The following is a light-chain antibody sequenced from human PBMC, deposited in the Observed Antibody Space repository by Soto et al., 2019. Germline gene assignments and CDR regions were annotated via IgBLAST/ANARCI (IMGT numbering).Light chain of an antibody. CDR1: QSVSSS. CDR2: DAS. Sequence: PGERATLSCRASQSVSSSLAWYQQIPGQAPRLLIYDASNRATGIPARFSGSGSGTDFTLTISSLEPEDFAVYYCQQRSNWPPEVTFGPGTKVDIK. CDR3: QQRSNWPPEVT. J-gene: IGKJ3*01. V-gene: IGKV3-11*01.